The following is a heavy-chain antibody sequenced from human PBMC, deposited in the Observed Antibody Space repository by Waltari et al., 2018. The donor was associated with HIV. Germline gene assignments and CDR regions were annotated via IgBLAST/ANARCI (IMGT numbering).Heavy chain of an antibody. CDR2: MKPNRGNT. D-gene: IGHD3-10*01. Sequence: QVQLVQSGAEVKKPGASVKVSCKASGYTFTSYDINWVRQATGQGLEWMGWMKPNRGNTGYAQKFQGRVTMTRNTSISTAYMELNSLRSEDTAVYYCARGRNMIRGKYYYYYGMDVWGQGTTVTVSS. V-gene: IGHV1-8*01. CDR1: GYTFTSYD. J-gene: IGHJ6*02. CDR3: ARGRNMIRGKYYYYYGMDV.